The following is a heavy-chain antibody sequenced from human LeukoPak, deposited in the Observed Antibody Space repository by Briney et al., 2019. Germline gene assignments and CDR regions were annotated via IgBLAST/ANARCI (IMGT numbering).Heavy chain of an antibody. CDR1: GGSISTYY. J-gene: IGHJ5*02. CDR3: ARAGYCSSSSCYTSYWFDP. CDR2: IYYTGGT. V-gene: IGHV4-59*12. D-gene: IGHD2-2*02. Sequence: TSETLSLTCTVSGGSISTYYWSWIRQPPGKGLEWIGYIYYTGGTNYSPSLKSRVTMSVDTSKNQFSLKLISVTAADTAVYYCARAGYCSSSSCYTSYWFDPWGQGTLVTVSS.